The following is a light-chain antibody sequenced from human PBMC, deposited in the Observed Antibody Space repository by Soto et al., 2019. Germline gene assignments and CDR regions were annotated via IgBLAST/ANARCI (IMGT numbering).Light chain of an antibody. J-gene: IGLJ1*01. CDR2: DVT. CDR1: SSDVGAYNY. V-gene: IGLV2-14*01. Sequence: QSVLTQPASVSGSPGQSITISCTGTSSDVGAYNYVSWYQQHPVKAPKLMIYDVTNRPSGVSDRFSGSKSGNTASLTISGLQAEDEADYYCSSYTSSSTPYLFGTGTKVT. CDR3: SSYTSSSTPYL.